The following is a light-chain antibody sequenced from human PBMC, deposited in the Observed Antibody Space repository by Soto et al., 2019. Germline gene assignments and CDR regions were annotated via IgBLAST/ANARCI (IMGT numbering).Light chain of an antibody. V-gene: IGKV3-20*01. CDR2: DAS. CDR3: QQFSSYPLT. CDR1: QSVSSSY. J-gene: IGKJ4*01. Sequence: EIVLTQSPGTLSLSPGERATHSCRASQSVSSSYLAWYQQKPGQAPRLLIYDASSRATGIPDRFSGGGSGTDFTLTISRLEPEDFAVYYCQQFSSYPLTFGGGTKVDIK.